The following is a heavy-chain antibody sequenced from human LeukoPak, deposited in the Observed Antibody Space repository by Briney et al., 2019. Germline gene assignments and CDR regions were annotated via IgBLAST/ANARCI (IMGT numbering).Heavy chain of an antibody. CDR2: IKSKTDGGTT. D-gene: IGHD3-3*01. J-gene: IGHJ4*02. CDR3: TTERFLEWLLYYFDY. V-gene: IGHV3-15*01. Sequence: GGSLRLSCAASGFTFSNAWMSWVRQAPGKGLEWVGRIKSKTDGGTTDYAAPVKGRFTISRDDSKNTLYLQMNSLKTEDTAVYYCTTERFLEWLLYYFDYWGQGTLVTVSS. CDR1: GFTFSNAW.